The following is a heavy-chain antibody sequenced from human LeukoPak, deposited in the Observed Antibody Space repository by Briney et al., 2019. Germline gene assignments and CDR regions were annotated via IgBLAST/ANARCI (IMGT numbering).Heavy chain of an antibody. J-gene: IGHJ6*03. CDR1: GGSFSGYY. V-gene: IGHV4-34*01. CDR3: ARHYWGGYDTYYYYYYMDV. Sequence: SETLSLTCAVYGGSFSGYYWSWIRQPPGKGLEWIGEINHSGSTNYNPSLKSRVTISVDTSKNQFSLKLSSVTAADTAVYYCARHYWGGYDTYYYYYYMDVWGKGTTVTISS. D-gene: IGHD5-12*01. CDR2: INHSGST.